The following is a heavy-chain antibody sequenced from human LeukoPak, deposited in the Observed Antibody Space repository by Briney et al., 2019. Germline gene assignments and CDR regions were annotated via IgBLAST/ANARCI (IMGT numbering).Heavy chain of an antibody. CDR2: IYYSGST. V-gene: IGHV4-30-4*01. CDR3: ARDIAAAHYGMGV. Sequence: PSETLSLTCTVSGGSISSGDYYWSWIRQPPGKGLEWIGYIYYSGSTYYNPSLKSRVTISVDTSKNQFSLKLSSVTAADTAVYYCARDIAAAHYGMGVWGQGTTVTVSS. D-gene: IGHD6-13*01. CDR1: GGSISSGDYY. J-gene: IGHJ6*02.